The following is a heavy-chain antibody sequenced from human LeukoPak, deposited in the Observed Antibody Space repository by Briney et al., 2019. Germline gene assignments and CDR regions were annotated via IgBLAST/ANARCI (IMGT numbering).Heavy chain of an antibody. Sequence: GASVKVSCKASGYTFSSYGLTWVRQAPGQGLEWMGGIIPIFGTANYAQKFQGRVTITADESTSTAYMELSSLRSEDTAVYYCAREENTYYFDYWGQGTLVTVSS. V-gene: IGHV1-69*13. CDR2: IIPIFGTA. D-gene: IGHD2-2*02. CDR1: GYTFSSYG. J-gene: IGHJ4*02. CDR3: AREENTYYFDY.